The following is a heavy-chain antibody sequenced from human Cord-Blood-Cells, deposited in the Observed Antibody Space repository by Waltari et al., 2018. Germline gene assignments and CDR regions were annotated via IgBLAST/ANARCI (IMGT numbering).Heavy chain of an antibody. CDR1: GYSISSGYY. V-gene: IGHV4-38-2*02. J-gene: IGHJ5*02. CDR2: IYHSGST. CDR3: AREAGSSPKMGWFDP. Sequence: QVQLQESGPGLVKPSETLSLTCTVSGYSISSGYYWGWIRQPPGKGLAWIGSIYHSGSTYSNPSLKSRVTISVDTSKNQFSLKLSSVTAADTAVYYCAREAGSSPKMGWFDPWGQGTLVTVSS. D-gene: IGHD2-2*01.